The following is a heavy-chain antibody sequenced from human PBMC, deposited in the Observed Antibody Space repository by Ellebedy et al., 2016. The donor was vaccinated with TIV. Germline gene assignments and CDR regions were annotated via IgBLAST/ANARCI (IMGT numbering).Heavy chain of an antibody. V-gene: IGHV4-34*01. CDR3: ARELGLYYYDDY. J-gene: IGHJ4*02. CDR1: GGSFSGYY. Sequence: SETLSLXXAVYGGSFSGYYWSWIRQPPGKGLEWIGEINHSGSTNYNPSLKSRVTISVDTSKNQFSLKLSPVTAADTAVYYCARELGLYYYDDYWGQGTLVTVSS. D-gene: IGHD3-22*01. CDR2: INHSGST.